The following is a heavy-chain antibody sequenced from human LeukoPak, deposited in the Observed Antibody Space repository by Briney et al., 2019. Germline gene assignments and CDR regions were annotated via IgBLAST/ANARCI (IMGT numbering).Heavy chain of an antibody. D-gene: IGHD3-10*01. Sequence: GGSLRLSCAASGFTFSSYWMSWVRQAPGKGLEWVANIKQDGSEKYYVDSVKGRFTISRDNAKNSLYLQMNSLRAEDTAVYYCARGEGGLWFSRLGLWYWGQGTLVTVSS. CDR2: IKQDGSEK. CDR1: GFTFSSYW. J-gene: IGHJ4*02. CDR3: ARGEGGLWFSRLGLWY. V-gene: IGHV3-7*01.